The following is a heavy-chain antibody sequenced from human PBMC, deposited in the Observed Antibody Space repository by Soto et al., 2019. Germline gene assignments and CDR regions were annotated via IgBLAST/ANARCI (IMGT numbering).Heavy chain of an antibody. CDR1: GGSFSGYY. CDR2: INHSGST. CDR3: ARVSSVWGSYRDRWFDP. D-gene: IGHD3-16*02. J-gene: IGHJ5*02. V-gene: IGHV4-34*01. Sequence: QVQLQQWGAGLLKPSETLSLTCAVYGGSFSGYYWSWIRPPPGKGLEWIGEINHSGSTNYNPSLKSRVTISVDTSKNQFSLKLSSLRSEDTAVYYCARVSSVWGSYRDRWFDPWGQGTLVTVSS.